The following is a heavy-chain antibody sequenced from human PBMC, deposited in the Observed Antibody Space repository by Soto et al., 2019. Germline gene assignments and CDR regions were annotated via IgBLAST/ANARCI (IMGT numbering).Heavy chain of an antibody. D-gene: IGHD6-6*01. V-gene: IGHV3-30-3*01. CDR1: GFTFSSYA. CDR2: ISYDGSNK. CDR3: ARDEQLALDY. J-gene: IGHJ4*02. Sequence: QVQLVESGGGVVQPGRSLRLSCAASGFTFSSYAMHWVRQAPGKGLEWVAVISYDGSNKYYADSVKGRFTISRDNYKDTLYLQMNSLRAEDTAVYYCARDEQLALDYWGQGTLVTVSS.